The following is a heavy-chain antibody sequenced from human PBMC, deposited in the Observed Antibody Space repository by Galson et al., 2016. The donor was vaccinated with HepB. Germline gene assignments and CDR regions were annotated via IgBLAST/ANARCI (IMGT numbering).Heavy chain of an antibody. Sequence: SLRLSCAASGFTFSSYAMSWVRQSPGKGLEWVSAISGSGITYYADSVKGRFTISRDDSNHALYLQMSSLRAEDTAVYYCAKCPHYYDISGYYSLWGQGTLVTVSS. CDR2: ISGSGIT. CDR3: AKCPHYYDISGYYSL. J-gene: IGHJ4*02. D-gene: IGHD3-22*01. CDR1: GFTFSSYA. V-gene: IGHV3-23*01.